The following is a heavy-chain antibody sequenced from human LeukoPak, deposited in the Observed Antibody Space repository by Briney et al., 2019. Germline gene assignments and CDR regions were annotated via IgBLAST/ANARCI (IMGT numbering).Heavy chain of an antibody. V-gene: IGHV5-51*01. CDR2: IYPGDSDA. Sequence: GESLKISCKGSGYIFTSYWIGWVRQMPGKGLEWMGIIYPGDSDARYSPSFQGQVTISADKSISTAYLQWSSLKASDTAMYYCARRSSISPRLLGCWGQGTLVTVSS. J-gene: IGHJ4*02. CDR1: GYIFTSYW. CDR3: ARRSSISPRLLGC. D-gene: IGHD6-6*01.